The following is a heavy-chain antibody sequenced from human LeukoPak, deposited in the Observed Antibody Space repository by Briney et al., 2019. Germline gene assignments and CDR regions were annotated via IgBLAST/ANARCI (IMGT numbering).Heavy chain of an antibody. D-gene: IGHD3-10*01. CDR3: ARTTMVRGNDAFDI. CDR1: GGSISSYY. J-gene: IGHJ3*02. V-gene: IGHV4-4*08. CDR2: IYTSGST. Sequence: SETLSLTCTVSGGSISSYYWSWIRQPPGKGLEWIGRIYTSGSTNYNPSLKSRVTISVDTSKNQFSLKLSSVTAADTAVYYCARTTMVRGNDAFDIWGQGTMVTVSS.